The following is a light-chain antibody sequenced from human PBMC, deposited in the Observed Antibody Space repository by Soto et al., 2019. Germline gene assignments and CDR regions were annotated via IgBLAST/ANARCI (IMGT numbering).Light chain of an antibody. V-gene: IGLV1-47*01. Sequence: QSVLTQPPSVSGTPGQRVTISCSGSISNIGNNYVYWFRQLPGTAPKVLSNRNDQRPSGVPDRFSGSKSGTSASLAISGLRSEDEAEYYCAAWDDTVRSYVFGTGTQLTVL. CDR1: ISNIGNNY. CDR2: RND. CDR3: AAWDDTVRSYV. J-gene: IGLJ1*01.